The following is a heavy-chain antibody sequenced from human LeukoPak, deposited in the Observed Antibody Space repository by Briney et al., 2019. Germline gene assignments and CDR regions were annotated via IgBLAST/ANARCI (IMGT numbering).Heavy chain of an antibody. J-gene: IGHJ4*02. CDR1: GFTFLSHA. Sequence: GSLRLPCSAPGFTFLSHALSWVRQAPGKGLEWVSAISGSGGSKYYAGSVKGRFTISREHSKNTLYLKMNSLRAEDTAVYYCAKDRTHYDSSGLYYFDYWGQGTLVTVSS. CDR2: ISGSGGSK. CDR3: AKDRTHYDSSGLYYFDY. V-gene: IGHV3-23*01. D-gene: IGHD3-22*01.